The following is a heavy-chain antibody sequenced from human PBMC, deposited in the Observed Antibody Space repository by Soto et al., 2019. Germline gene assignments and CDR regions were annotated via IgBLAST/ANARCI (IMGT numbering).Heavy chain of an antibody. CDR1: GFTLRGSR. CDR3: TTVKEGSSIVGFRPYYFDY. Sequence: GGSLRLSCAASGFTLRGSRIHWVRQASGKGLEWVGRIRSKTDGGTTDYAAPVKGRFTISRDDSKNTLYLQMNSLKTEDTAVYYCTTVKEGSSIVGFRPYYFDYWGQGTLVTVS. D-gene: IGHD6-6*01. V-gene: IGHV3-15*01. CDR2: IRSKTDGGTT. J-gene: IGHJ4*02.